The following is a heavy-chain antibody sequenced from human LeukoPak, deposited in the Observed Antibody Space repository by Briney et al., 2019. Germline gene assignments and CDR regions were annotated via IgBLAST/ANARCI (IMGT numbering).Heavy chain of an antibody. CDR2: IYYSGST. CDR1: GGSISSYH. J-gene: IGHJ4*02. CDR3: ARVKSVDYEFDY. D-gene: IGHD4-17*01. V-gene: IGHV4-59*01. Sequence: SETLSLTCTVSGGSISSYHWSWIRQPPGKGLEWIGYIYYSGSTTYNPSLKSRVTISVDTSKNQFSLRLSSVTAADTAMYYCARVKSVDYEFDYWGQGTLVTVSS.